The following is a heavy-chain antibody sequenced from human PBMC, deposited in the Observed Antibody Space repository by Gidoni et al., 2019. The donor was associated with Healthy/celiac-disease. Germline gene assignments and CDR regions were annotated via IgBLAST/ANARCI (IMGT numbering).Heavy chain of an antibody. CDR3: ARGGGYSYGPFDY. CDR1: GFPFSRYW. D-gene: IGHD5-18*01. V-gene: IGHV3-74*01. J-gene: IGHJ4*02. Sequence: VQLVESGGGLVQPGGSLRLSCAASGFPFSRYWMHWVRQAPGKGLVWVSRINSDGSSTSNADSVKGRFTISRDNAKNTLYLQMNSLRAEDTAVYYCARGGGYSYGPFDYWGQGTLVTVSS. CDR2: INSDGSST.